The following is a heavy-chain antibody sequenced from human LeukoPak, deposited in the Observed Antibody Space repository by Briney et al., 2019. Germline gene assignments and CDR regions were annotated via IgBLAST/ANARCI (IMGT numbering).Heavy chain of an antibody. CDR1: GCSFTSYW. D-gene: IGHD3-3*01. CDR3: ARRVGDFWSGYYFDY. CDR2: IYPGDSDT. J-gene: IGHJ4*02. V-gene: IGHV5-51*01. Sequence: GESLKISCKGSGCSFTSYWIGWVRQMPGKGLEWMGIIYPGDSDTRYSPSFQGQVTISADKSISTAYLQWSSLKASDTAMYYCARRVGDFWSGYYFDYWGQGTLVTVSS.